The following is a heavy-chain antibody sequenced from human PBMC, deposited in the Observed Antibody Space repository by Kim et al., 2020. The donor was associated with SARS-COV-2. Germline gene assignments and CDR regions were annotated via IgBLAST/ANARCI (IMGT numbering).Heavy chain of an antibody. V-gene: IGHV3-30*04. Sequence: GGSLRLSCAASGFTFSSYAMHWVRQAPGKGLEWVAVISYDGSNKYYADSVKGRFTISRDNSKNTLYLQMNSLRAEDTAVYYCAGSGSYYLFDYWGQGTLV. CDR1: GFTFSSYA. J-gene: IGHJ4*02. D-gene: IGHD3-10*01. CDR2: ISYDGSNK. CDR3: AGSGSYYLFDY.